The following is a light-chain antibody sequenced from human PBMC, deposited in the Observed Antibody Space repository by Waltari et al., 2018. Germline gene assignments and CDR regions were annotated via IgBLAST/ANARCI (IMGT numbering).Light chain of an antibody. CDR3: QQYYTYPWT. CDR2: AAS. CDR1: QSISSW. J-gene: IGKJ1*01. V-gene: IGKV1-5*03. Sequence: DIQMPQSPSTLSASVGDRVTITCRASQSISSWLAWYQQKPGKAPDLLIYAASTLHSGVPSRFSGGGSGTEFTLTISSLQPDDSATYYCQQYYTYPWTFGQGTKVEIK.